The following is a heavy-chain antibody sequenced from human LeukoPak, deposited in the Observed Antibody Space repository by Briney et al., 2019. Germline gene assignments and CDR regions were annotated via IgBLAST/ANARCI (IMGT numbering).Heavy chain of an antibody. V-gene: IGHV1-18*01. CDR2: ISAYNGNT. CDR3: ARDIYYGSGTYYTF. D-gene: IGHD3-10*01. CDR1: GYSFSTYG. Sequence: ASVKVSCKASGYSFSTYGISWVRQAPGQGLEWMGWISAYNGNTNYAQRLQGRVTMTTDTSTSTAYQELRSLTSDDTAVYYCARDIYYGSGTYYTFWGQGTLVTVSS. J-gene: IGHJ4*02.